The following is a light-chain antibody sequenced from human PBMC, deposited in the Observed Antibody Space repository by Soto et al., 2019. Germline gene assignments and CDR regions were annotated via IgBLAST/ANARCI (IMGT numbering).Light chain of an antibody. CDR2: VVS. J-gene: IGKJ1*01. Sequence: DIQMTQSPSSLSASVGDRVTITCRASRGVSNYLSWYQQKPGKAPKLLIYVVSSLQSGVPSRFSGSGSGTEFTLTISSLQPDDFATYYCQQYKSYWTFGQGTKVDIK. V-gene: IGKV1-17*01. CDR3: QQYKSYWT. CDR1: RGVSNY.